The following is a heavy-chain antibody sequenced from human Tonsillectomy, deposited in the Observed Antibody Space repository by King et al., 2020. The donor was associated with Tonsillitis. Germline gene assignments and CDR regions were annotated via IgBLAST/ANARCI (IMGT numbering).Heavy chain of an antibody. CDR1: GGSISSGGYY. CDR2: IYYSGST. J-gene: IGHJ6*03. Sequence: VQLVESGPGLVKPSQTLSLTCTVSGGSISSGGYYRSWIRQHPGKGLEWIGDIYYSGSTYYNPSLKSRVTISVDTSKNQFSLKLSSVTAADTAVYYCARLVWYQLLGNYYYYYYMDVWGKGTTVTVSS. D-gene: IGHD2-2*01. V-gene: IGHV4-31*03. CDR3: ARLVWYQLLGNYYYYYYMDV.